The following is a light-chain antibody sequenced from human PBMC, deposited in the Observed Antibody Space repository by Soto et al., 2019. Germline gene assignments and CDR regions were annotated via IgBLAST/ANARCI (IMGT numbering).Light chain of an antibody. V-gene: IGKV1-39*01. Sequence: DIQMTQSPSSLSASVGDRVTITCRASQSISSYLNWYQQKPGKAPKLLIYAASSFQSGVPSRFSGSGSGTDFTLTISSLQPEDFATYYCQQSYSTGLTFGGGTKVEIK. J-gene: IGKJ4*01. CDR2: AAS. CDR3: QQSYSTGLT. CDR1: QSISSY.